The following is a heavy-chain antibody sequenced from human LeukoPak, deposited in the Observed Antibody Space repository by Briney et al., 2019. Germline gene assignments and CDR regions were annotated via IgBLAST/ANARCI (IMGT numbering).Heavy chain of an antibody. CDR1: GLNLSSNP. J-gene: IGHJ4*02. Sequence: PGGPLRHSCTVSGLNLSSNPMSWVPQAPGKGLEGVSFIYSGGSTHNSDSVKGRLTISRDNSKNTLYLQMNSLRAEHTAVYYCARRAGDYSHPYDYWGQGTLVTVSS. CDR2: IYSGGST. D-gene: IGHD3-22*01. CDR3: ARRAGDYSHPYDY. V-gene: IGHV3-53*01.